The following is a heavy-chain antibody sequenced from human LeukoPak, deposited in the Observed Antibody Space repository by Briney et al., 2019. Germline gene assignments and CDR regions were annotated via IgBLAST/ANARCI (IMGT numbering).Heavy chain of an antibody. V-gene: IGHV4-30-4*01. CDR3: ARALSPYDYGDLRFDY. CDR2: IYYSGST. J-gene: IGHJ4*02. Sequence: SQTLSLTCTVSGGSISSGDYYWSWIRRPPGKGLEWIGYIYYSGSTYYNPSLKSRVTISVDTSKNQFSLKLSSVTAADTAVYYCARALSPYDYGDLRFDYWGQGTLVTVSS. CDR1: GGSISSGDYY. D-gene: IGHD4-17*01.